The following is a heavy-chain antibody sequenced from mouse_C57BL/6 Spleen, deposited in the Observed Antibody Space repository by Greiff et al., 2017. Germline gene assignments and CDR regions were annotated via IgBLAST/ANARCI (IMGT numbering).Heavy chain of an antibody. D-gene: IGHD2-1*01. CDR2: IYPSDSET. CDR3: ARGGNYLYYAMDY. J-gene: IGHJ4*01. Sequence: QVQLQQPGAELVRPGSSVKLSCKASGYTFTSYWMDWVKQRPGQGLEWIGNIYPSDSETHYNQKFKDKATLTVDKYSSTAYMQLSSLTSEDSAVYYCARGGNYLYYAMDYWGQGTSVTVSS. V-gene: IGHV1-61*01. CDR1: GYTFTSYW.